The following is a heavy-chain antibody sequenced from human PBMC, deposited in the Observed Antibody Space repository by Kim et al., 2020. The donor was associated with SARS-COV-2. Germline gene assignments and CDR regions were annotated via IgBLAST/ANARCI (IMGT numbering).Heavy chain of an antibody. J-gene: IGHJ4*02. CDR2: ISHSGNFM. V-gene: IGHV3-21*01. CDR3: SRGSFGRITMVRTYYFDV. CDR1: GFTFTSYN. D-gene: IGHD3-10*01. Sequence: GGSLRLSCAASGFTFTSYNMNWVRQAPGKGLEWVSSISHSGNFMYYADSVKGRYTISRDNANNSLCLQMNSLIAEDTAVYYCSRGSFGRITMVRTYYFDVWGQGTLVPVSS.